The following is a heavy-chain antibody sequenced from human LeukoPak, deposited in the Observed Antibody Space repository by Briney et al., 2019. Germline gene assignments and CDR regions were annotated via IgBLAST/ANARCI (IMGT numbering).Heavy chain of an antibody. J-gene: IGHJ4*02. CDR1: GGSFSGYY. CDR3: ARGRRWLLSFDY. V-gene: IGHV4-34*01. D-gene: IGHD3-9*01. Sequence: SETLSLTCAVYGGSFSGYYWSWIRQPPGKGLEWIGEINHSGSTNYNPSHKSRVTISVDTSKNQFSLKLSSVTAADTAVYYCARGRRWLLSFDYWGQGTLVTVSS. CDR2: INHSGST.